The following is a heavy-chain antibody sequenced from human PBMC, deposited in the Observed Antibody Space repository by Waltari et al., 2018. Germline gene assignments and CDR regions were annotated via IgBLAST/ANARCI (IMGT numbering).Heavy chain of an antibody. CDR1: GFTFSRYS. V-gene: IGHV3-21*02. D-gene: IGHD3-22*01. Sequence: EMQLVESGGGLVKPGGSLRLSCKASGFTFSRYSMNWIRQAPGKGLGVVSSISSVSTYIYYPASMKGRFAVSRDNAKDSLYLQINSLRVEDTAVYYCASERSDYDDSSALDGFDIWGQGTMVTVSS. CDR3: ASERSDYDDSSALDGFDI. J-gene: IGHJ3*02. CDR2: ISSVSTYI.